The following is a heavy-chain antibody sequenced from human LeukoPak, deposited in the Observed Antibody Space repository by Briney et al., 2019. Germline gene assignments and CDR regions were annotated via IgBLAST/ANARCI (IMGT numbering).Heavy chain of an antibody. D-gene: IGHD3-22*01. CDR3: ARHPPYDSSGNHSPYYFDH. CDR2: IYHSGST. Sequence: PSETLSLACTVSVASIRSINHYWRWIRQPPGRGLEWIRSIYHSGSTYYNPSLKSRVSISVDTSKNQFSLKLSSVSAADTAAYCARHPPYDSSGNHSPYYFDHCGQGTLVTVSS. J-gene: IGHJ4*02. CDR1: VASIRSINHY. V-gene: IGHV4-39*01.